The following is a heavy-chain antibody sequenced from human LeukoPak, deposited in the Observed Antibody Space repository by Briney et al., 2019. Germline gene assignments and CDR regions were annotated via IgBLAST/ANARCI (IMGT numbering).Heavy chain of an antibody. CDR2: INHSGST. CDR3: ARDGTGNWFDP. D-gene: IGHD1-7*01. J-gene: IGHJ5*02. V-gene: IGHV4-34*01. Sequence: SETLSLTCAVYGGSFSGYYWSWIRQPPGKGLEWIGEINHSGSTNYNPSLKSRVTISVDTSKNQFSLKRSSATAADTAVYYCARDGTGNWFDPWGQGTLVTVSS. CDR1: GGSFSGYY.